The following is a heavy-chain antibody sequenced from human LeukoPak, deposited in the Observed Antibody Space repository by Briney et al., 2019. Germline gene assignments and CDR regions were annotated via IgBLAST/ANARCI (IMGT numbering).Heavy chain of an antibody. Sequence: PGGSLRLSCAASGFAFSGFGMHWVRQAPGKGLEWVTFISYDGNTKYYVDSVKGRFTISRDNSKNTVCLQMNSLRTEDTAVYYCAKDFSGVWPPADWGQGTLVTVSS. CDR3: AKDFSGVWPPAD. CDR2: ISYDGNTK. D-gene: IGHD6-25*01. CDR1: GFAFSGFG. J-gene: IGHJ4*02. V-gene: IGHV3-30*02.